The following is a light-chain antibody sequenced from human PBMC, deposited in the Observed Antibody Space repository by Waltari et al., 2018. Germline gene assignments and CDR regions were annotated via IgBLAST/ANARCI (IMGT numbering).Light chain of an antibody. J-gene: IGKJ1*01. V-gene: IGKV3-20*01. Sequence: EIALTHSPGTLSLSPGERAPLSCRASQGVGKYLAWYQQRPGQAPRLLLYHASIRATGIPDRFSGSGFGTDFSLTISRLEPEDFAVYYCQKYDFLPATFGQGTTVEIK. CDR1: QGVGKY. CDR3: QKYDFLPAT. CDR2: HAS.